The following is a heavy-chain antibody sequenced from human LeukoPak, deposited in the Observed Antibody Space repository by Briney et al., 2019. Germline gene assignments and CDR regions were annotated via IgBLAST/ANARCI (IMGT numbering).Heavy chain of an antibody. CDR1: GGSICGHY. V-gene: IGHV4-59*11. CDR2: IYYSGST. CDR3: ARDGDYDWYFDL. D-gene: IGHD4-17*01. Sequence: SETLSLTCTVSGGSICGHYWSWIRQPPGKGLEWIGYIYYSGSTNYNPSLKSRTTISLDTSKSQFSLKLNSVTAADTAVYYCARDGDYDWYFDLWGRGTLVTVSS. J-gene: IGHJ2*01.